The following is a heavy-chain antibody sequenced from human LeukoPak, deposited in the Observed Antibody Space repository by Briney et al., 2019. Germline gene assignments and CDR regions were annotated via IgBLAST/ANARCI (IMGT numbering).Heavy chain of an antibody. D-gene: IGHD2-15*01. CDR1: GYTFTSYG. Sequence: SVKVSCKASGYTFTSYGISWVRQAPGQGLEWMGGIIPIFGTANYAQKFQGRVTITADKSTSTAYMELSSLRSEDTAVYYCASFRLGYCSGGSCPYYYMDVWGKGTTVTVSS. CDR2: IIPIFGTA. CDR3: ASFRLGYCSGGSCPYYYMDV. V-gene: IGHV1-69*06. J-gene: IGHJ6*03.